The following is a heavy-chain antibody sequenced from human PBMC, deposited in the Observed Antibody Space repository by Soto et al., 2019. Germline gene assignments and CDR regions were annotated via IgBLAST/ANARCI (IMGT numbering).Heavy chain of an antibody. J-gene: IGHJ4*02. CDR1: GGTFSSYT. Sequence: QVQLVQSGAEVKKPGSSVKVSCKASGGTFSSYTISWVRQAPGQGLEWMGRIIPILGIANYAQKFQGRVTLTADESTNTASMELGSLRSAETAVYSCARTANPLVVVPAAMGYYFDYWGQGTLVTVSS. V-gene: IGHV1-69*02. CDR2: IIPILGIA. D-gene: IGHD2-2*01. CDR3: ARTANPLVVVPAAMGYYFDY.